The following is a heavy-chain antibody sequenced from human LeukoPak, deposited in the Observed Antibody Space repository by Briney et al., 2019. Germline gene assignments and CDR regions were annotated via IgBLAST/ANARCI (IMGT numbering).Heavy chain of an antibody. CDR3: ARGPSGYHNT. V-gene: IGHV3-23*01. CDR1: GFTFSSYA. CDR2: ISGSGGST. J-gene: IGHJ4*02. Sequence: GGALRLSCAASGFTFSSYAMSWVRQAPGKGLEWVSAISGSGGSTYYADSVKGRFTISRDNSKNTLYLQMNSLRAEDTAVYYCARGPSGYHNTGGQGTLVTVSS. D-gene: IGHD5-12*01.